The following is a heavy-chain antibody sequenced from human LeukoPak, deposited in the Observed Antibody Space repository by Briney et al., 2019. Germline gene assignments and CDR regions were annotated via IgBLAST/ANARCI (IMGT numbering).Heavy chain of an antibody. CDR1: GYTFTSYG. V-gene: IGHV1-18*01. J-gene: IGHJ4*02. Sequence: GASVKVSCKASGYTFTSYGISWVRQAPGQGLEWMGWISAYNGNTNYAQKFQGRVTITRDTSASTAYMELSSLRSEDTAVYYCARGYYYDSSGNDYWGQGTLVTVSS. CDR2: ISAYNGNT. CDR3: ARGYYYDSSGNDY. D-gene: IGHD3-22*01.